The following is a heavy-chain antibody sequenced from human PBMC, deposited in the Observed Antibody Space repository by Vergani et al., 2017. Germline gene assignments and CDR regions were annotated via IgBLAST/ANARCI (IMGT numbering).Heavy chain of an antibody. J-gene: IGHJ4*02. Sequence: QVQLEQSGAEVKKPGASVKVSCKASGGTFTSYVISWVRQAPGKGLEWMGGFDPEDGETIYAQKFQGRVTMTEDTSTDTAYMELSSLRSEDTAVYYCATEKWGNVWGSYRWGFDYWGQGTLVTVSS. CDR2: FDPEDGET. D-gene: IGHD3-16*02. V-gene: IGHV1-24*01. CDR3: ATEKWGNVWGSYRWGFDY. CDR1: GGTFTSYV.